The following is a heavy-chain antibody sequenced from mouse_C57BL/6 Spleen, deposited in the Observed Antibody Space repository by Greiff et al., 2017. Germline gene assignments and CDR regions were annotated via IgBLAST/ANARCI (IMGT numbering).Heavy chain of an antibody. CDR1: GYTFTDYY. CDR3: AKGGEYDDKAY. CDR2: INPNNGGT. Sequence: EVQLQQSGPELVKPGASVKISFKASGYTFTDYYMNWVKQSHGKSLEWIGDINPNNGGTSYNQKFKGKATLTVDKSSSTAYMELRSLTSEDSAVYYSAKGGEYDDKAYWGQGTLVTVSA. J-gene: IGHJ3*01. V-gene: IGHV1-26*01. D-gene: IGHD2-4*01.